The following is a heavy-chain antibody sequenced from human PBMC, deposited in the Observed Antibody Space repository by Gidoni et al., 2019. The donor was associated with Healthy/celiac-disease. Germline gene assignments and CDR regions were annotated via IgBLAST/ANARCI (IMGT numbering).Heavy chain of an antibody. V-gene: IGHV3-21*01. CDR3: ARESRNYYGMDV. J-gene: IGHJ6*02. CDR2: ISSSSSYI. CDR1: GFTFSSYS. Sequence: EVQLVESGGGLVKPGGSLRLSCAASGFTFSSYSMNWVRQAPGKGLEWVSSISSSSSYIYYADSVKGRFTISRDNAKNSLYLQMNSLRAEDTAVYYCARESRNYYGMDVWGQGTTVTVSS.